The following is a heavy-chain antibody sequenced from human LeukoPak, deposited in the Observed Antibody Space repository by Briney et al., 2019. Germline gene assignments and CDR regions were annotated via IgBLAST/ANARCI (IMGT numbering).Heavy chain of an antibody. Sequence: GGSLRLSCAASGFTFSSYAMSWVRRAPGKGLEWVSSISSASGYTYSADSVKGRFTISRDNAKNSLYLQLNSLRAEDTAVYYCARDYSDTGSFDIWGQGTMVTVSS. CDR1: GFTFSSYA. J-gene: IGHJ3*02. CDR2: ISSASGYT. V-gene: IGHV3-21*06. CDR3: ARDYSDTGSFDI. D-gene: IGHD2-21*01.